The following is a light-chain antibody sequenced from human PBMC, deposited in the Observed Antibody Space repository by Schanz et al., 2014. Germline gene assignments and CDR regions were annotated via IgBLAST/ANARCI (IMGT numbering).Light chain of an antibody. CDR1: QSVDSD. CDR3: QQYHNWPPWT. J-gene: IGKJ1*01. V-gene: IGKV3-15*01. Sequence: EIVLTQSPGTLSLSPGERATLSCRASQSVDSDYLAWYQHKPGQAPRLLIYGASSRATGIPARFSGSGSGTEFTLTISSLQSEDFAVYYCQQYHNWPPWTFGQGTKVDIK. CDR2: GAS.